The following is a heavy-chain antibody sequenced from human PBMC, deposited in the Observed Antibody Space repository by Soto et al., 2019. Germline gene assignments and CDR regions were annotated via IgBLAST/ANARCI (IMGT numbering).Heavy chain of an antibody. Sequence: QITLKESGPTLVKPTQTLTLTCTFPGFSLSTSGVGVVWLRQPPGKALEWLALVYWDDDKRYSPSLKSRLTITQDTSKNQVVLTMNNMDHVGTATYYCAHSSSRWPLGYWGQGALVTVSS. CDR1: GFSLSTSGVG. J-gene: IGHJ4*02. D-gene: IGHD4-17*01. CDR2: VYWDDDK. V-gene: IGHV2-5*02. CDR3: AHSSSRWPLGY.